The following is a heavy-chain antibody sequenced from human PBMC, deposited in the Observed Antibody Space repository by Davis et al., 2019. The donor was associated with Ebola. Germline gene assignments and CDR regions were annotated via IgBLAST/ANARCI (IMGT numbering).Heavy chain of an antibody. CDR3: ARGQLTSNIVVVTASHFDY. CDR1: GFTFSSYS. J-gene: IGHJ4*02. D-gene: IGHD2-21*02. CDR2: ISSSSSTI. V-gene: IGHV3-48*02. Sequence: GESLKISCAASGFTFSSYSMNWVRQAPGKGLEWVSYISSSSSTIYYADSVKGRFTISRDNAKNSLYLQMNSLRDEDTAVYYCARGQLTSNIVVVTASHFDYWGQGTLVTVSS.